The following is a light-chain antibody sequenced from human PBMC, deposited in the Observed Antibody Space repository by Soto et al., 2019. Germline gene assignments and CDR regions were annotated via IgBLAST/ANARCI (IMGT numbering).Light chain of an antibody. CDR2: DVS. V-gene: IGLV2-14*01. CDR1: SSDVGGYNY. J-gene: IGLJ1*01. Sequence: QSVLTQPASVSGSPGQSITISCTGTSSDVGGYNYVSGYQQHPGKATKFMIYDVSNRPSGVSNRFSGSKSGNTASLTISGLQVEDKADYYCCSYTTSNTRQIVFGTGTKSPS. CDR3: CSYTTSNTRQIV.